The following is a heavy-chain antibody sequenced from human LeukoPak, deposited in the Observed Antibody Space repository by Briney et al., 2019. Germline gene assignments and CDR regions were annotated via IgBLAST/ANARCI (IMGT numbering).Heavy chain of an antibody. D-gene: IGHD2-2*01. CDR3: ARITSTSYYFHFMDV. CDR2: ISRSSSDI. J-gene: IGHJ6*03. Sequence: GGSLRLSCAASGFTIADYTINWFRQAPGKGLEWVSYISRSSSDIYYADSVKGRFTIFRDNGKNSLFLEMNGLRVEGTGVYYCARITSTSYYFHFMDVWGKGTTVIVSS. CDR1: GFTIADYT. V-gene: IGHV3-21*06.